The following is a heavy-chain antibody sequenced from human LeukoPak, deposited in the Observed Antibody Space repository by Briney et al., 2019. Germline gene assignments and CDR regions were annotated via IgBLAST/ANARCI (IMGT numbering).Heavy chain of an antibody. CDR1: VGSFSGYY. CDR2: INHSGST. Sequence: SETLSLTCAVYVGSFSGYYWSWIRQPPGKGLEWIGEINHSGSTNYNSSLKSRVTISVDTSKNQFSLKLSSVTAADTAVYYCARGYYGSGSHCCHMDVWGKETTITVS. V-gene: IGHV4-34*01. D-gene: IGHD3-10*01. J-gene: IGHJ6*03. CDR3: ARGYYGSGSHCCHMDV.